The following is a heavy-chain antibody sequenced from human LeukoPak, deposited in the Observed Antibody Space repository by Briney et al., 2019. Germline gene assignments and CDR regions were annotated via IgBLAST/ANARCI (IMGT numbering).Heavy chain of an antibody. D-gene: IGHD2-15*01. CDR2: INSDGSST. CDR1: GFTLSIYW. Sequence: GGSLRLSCAASGFTLSIYWVHWVRQAPGKGLVWVSSINSDGSSTSYADSVKGRFTISRDNAKNSLYLQMNSLRAEDTALYYCARVGYCSGGSCSQHAFDIWGQGTMVTVSS. J-gene: IGHJ3*02. V-gene: IGHV3-74*01. CDR3: ARVGYCSGGSCSQHAFDI.